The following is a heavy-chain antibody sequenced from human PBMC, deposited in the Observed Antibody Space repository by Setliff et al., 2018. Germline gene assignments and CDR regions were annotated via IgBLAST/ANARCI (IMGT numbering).Heavy chain of an antibody. CDR3: ARLPRTVTHFDY. CDR1: GVSIRSYY. D-gene: IGHD4-17*01. Sequence: NPSETLSLTCTVSGVSIRSYYWSWVRQPPGKGLEWIGYIFYSGSSNYNPSLQSRVSISVDTSKNQLSLKLDSLTAADTAVYFCARLPRTVTHFDYWGQGALVTVPQ. J-gene: IGHJ4*02. V-gene: IGHV4-59*01. CDR2: IFYSGSS.